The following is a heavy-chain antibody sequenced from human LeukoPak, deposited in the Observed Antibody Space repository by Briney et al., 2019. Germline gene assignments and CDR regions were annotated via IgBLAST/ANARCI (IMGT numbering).Heavy chain of an antibody. CDR2: INPNSGGT. CDR3: ARDYIAAAGRFDY. V-gene: IGHV1-2*02. CDR1: GYTFTGYY. Sequence: ASVKVSCKASGYTFTGYYMHWVRQAPGQGLEWMGWINPNSGGTNYAQKLQGRVTMTTDTSTSTAYMELRSLRSDDTAVYYCARDYIAAAGRFDYWGQGTLVTVSS. J-gene: IGHJ4*02. D-gene: IGHD6-13*01.